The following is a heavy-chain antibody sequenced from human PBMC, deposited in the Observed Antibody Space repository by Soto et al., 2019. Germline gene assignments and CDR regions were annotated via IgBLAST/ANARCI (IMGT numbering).Heavy chain of an antibody. CDR3: ARVKPVYYYYGMDV. Sequence: SETLSLTCAVYGGSFSGYYWSWIRQPPGKGLEWIGEINHSGSTNYNPSLKSRVTISVDTSKNQFSLKLSSVTAADTAVYYYARVKPVYYYYGMDVWGQGTTVTVSS. J-gene: IGHJ6*02. V-gene: IGHV4-34*01. CDR1: GGSFSGYY. CDR2: INHSGST.